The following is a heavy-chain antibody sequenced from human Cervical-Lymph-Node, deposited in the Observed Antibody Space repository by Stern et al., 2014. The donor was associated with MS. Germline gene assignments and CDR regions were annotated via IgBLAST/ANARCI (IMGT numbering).Heavy chain of an antibody. V-gene: IGHV1-69*06. Sequence: VQLVESGPEVKTPGSSVKVSCKASGGTFSSYGISWVRQAPGQGLEWVGGIIPIFGTANYAEQYQARVTITAYTSTSTAYMDLSSLRSEDTAVYYCASGLIPRDHYNYYGMDVWGQGTTVTVSS. CDR2: IIPIFGTA. D-gene: IGHD1-14*01. J-gene: IGHJ6*02. CDR1: GGTFSSYG. CDR3: ASGLIPRDHYNYYGMDV.